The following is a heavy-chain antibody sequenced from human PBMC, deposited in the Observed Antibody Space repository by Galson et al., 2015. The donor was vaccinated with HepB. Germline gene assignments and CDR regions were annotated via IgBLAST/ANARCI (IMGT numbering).Heavy chain of an antibody. D-gene: IGHD6-13*01. CDR1: GGSFSGYY. CDR3: AREPAHEGCSWHFSYYYYMDV. Sequence: ETLSLTCAVYGGSFSGYYWSWIRQPPGKGLDWIGEIHHSGTTNYNPSLKSRVTISRDTSKNQFSLRLNSVTAADTAVYFCAREPAHEGCSWHFSYYYYMDVWTEGTPVTVS. J-gene: IGHJ6*03. CDR2: IHHSGTT. V-gene: IGHV4-34*01.